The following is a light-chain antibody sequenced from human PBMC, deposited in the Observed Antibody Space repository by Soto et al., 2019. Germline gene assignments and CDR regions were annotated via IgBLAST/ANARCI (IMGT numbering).Light chain of an antibody. J-gene: IGLJ1*01. CDR1: SSDVGRYNY. CDR2: EVS. V-gene: IGLV2-8*01. CDR3: SSYAGNSRYV. Sequence: QSALTQPASVSGSPGQSITISCTGTSSDVGRYNYISWYQQRPGKAPKLIIYEVSKRPSGVPDRLSGFKYGNTASLTVSGLQAEDEADYYCSSYAGNSRYVFGTGTKVTVL.